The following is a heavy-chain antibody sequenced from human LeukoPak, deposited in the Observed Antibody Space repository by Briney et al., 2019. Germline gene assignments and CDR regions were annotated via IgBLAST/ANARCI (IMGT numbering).Heavy chain of an antibody. V-gene: IGHV4-34*01. Sequence: PSETLSLTCAVYGGSFSGYYWSWIRQPPGKGLEWIGEINHSGSTNYNPSLKSRVTISVDTSKNQFSLKLSSVTAADTAVYYCAILTDYGDYLSIFDYWGQGTLVTVSS. CDR3: AILTDYGDYLSIFDY. D-gene: IGHD4-17*01. J-gene: IGHJ4*02. CDR1: GGSFSGYY. CDR2: INHSGST.